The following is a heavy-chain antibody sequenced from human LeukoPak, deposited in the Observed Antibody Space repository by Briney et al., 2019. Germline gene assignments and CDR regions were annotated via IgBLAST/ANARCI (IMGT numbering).Heavy chain of an antibody. CDR1: GYTFTGYY. V-gene: IGHV1-2*02. Sequence: GASVKVSCKASGYTFTGYYMHWLRQAPGQGLEWMGWINPNSGGTNYAQKFQGRVTMTRDTSISTAYMELSRLRSDDTAVYYCARNDFWSGYYSVYYYYGMDVWGQGTTVTVSS. D-gene: IGHD3-3*01. J-gene: IGHJ6*02. CDR3: ARNDFWSGYYSVYYYYGMDV. CDR2: INPNSGGT.